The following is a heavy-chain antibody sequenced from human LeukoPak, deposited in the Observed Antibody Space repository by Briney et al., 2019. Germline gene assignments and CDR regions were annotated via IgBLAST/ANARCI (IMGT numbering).Heavy chain of an antibody. V-gene: IGHV4-4*02. Sequence: SGTLSLTCAVSGGSISSSNWWSWVRQPPGKGLEWIGEIYHSGSTNYNPSLMSRVTISVDKSKNQFSLNLSSVTAADTAVYYCVRGSTLRHYQYWGQGTLVTVSS. CDR1: GGSISSSNW. CDR3: VRGSTLRHYQY. J-gene: IGHJ4*02. D-gene: IGHD3-16*01. CDR2: IYHSGST.